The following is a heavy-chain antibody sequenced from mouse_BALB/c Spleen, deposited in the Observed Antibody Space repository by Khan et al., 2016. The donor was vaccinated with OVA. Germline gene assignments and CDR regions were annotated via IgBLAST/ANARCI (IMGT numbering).Heavy chain of an antibody. CDR2: IYPGSGTS. CDR1: GYRFTDYV. CDR3: DRGDGEGGAWLVC. D-gene: IGHD2-13*01. J-gene: IGHJ3*01. V-gene: IGHV1-77*01. Sequence: QVQLKQSGPELVKPGASVKMSCKASGYRFTDYVISWVRQRTGQGLEWIGEIYPGSGTSYYDEKFKGKATLTADKSSNTAYMQFSSLTSEDSAVYFCDRGDGEGGAWLVCWGQGTLVTVSA.